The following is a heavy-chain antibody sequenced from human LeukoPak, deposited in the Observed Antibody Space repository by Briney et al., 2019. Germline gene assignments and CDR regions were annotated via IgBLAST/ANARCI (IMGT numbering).Heavy chain of an antibody. CDR1: GFTFSPYA. J-gene: IGHJ4*02. CDR2: ISTSSSM. D-gene: IGHD4-17*01. Sequence: GGSLRLSCAASGFTFSPYAMSWVRQAPGKGLEWAAYISTSSSMNYADSVKGRFTISRDNAKNSLYLQMNSLRAEDTAVYYCARDSDYGDYPPDYWGQGTLVTVSS. CDR3: ARDSDYGDYPPDY. V-gene: IGHV3-69-1*01.